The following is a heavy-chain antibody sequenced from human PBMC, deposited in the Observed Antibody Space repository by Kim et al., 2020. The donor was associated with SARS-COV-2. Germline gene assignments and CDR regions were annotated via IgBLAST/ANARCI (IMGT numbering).Heavy chain of an antibody. Sequence: GESLKISCKGSGYSFTSYWIGWVRQMPGKGLEWMGIIYPGDSDTRYSPSFQGQVTTSADKSISTAYLQWSSLKASDTAMYYCARILGYCTNGVCHFDAFDIWGQGTMVTVSS. D-gene: IGHD2-8*01. V-gene: IGHV5-51*01. J-gene: IGHJ3*02. CDR2: IYPGDSDT. CDR1: GYSFTSYW. CDR3: ARILGYCTNGVCHFDAFDI.